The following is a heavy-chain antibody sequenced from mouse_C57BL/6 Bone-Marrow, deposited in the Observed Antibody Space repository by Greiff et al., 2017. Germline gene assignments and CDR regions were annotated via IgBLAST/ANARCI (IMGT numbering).Heavy chain of an antibody. V-gene: IGHV1-5*01. CDR3: TRRDIYYYGSSYDAMDY. J-gene: IGHJ4*01. D-gene: IGHD1-1*01. CDR2: IYPGNSDT. Sequence: EVQLVESGTVLARPGASVKMSCKTSGYTFTSYWMHWVKQRPGQGLEWIGAIYPGNSDTSYNQKFKGKAKLTAVPSASTAYMELSSLTNEDSAVYYCTRRDIYYYGSSYDAMDYWGQGTSVTVSS. CDR1: GYTFTSYW.